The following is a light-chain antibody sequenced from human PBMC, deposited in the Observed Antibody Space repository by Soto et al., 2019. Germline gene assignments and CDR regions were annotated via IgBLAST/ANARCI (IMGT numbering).Light chain of an antibody. J-gene: IGKJ1*01. Sequence: EIVLTQSPGTLSLSPGGRATLSCRTSQSIPYIAWLQQKPGHAPRLLIYGTSTRATGIPDRFSGSGSGTDFTLTISRLEPDDFAVYYCLQFERSPWTFGQGTNVEIK. CDR3: LQFERSPWT. CDR1: QSIPY. CDR2: GTS. V-gene: IGKV3-20*01.